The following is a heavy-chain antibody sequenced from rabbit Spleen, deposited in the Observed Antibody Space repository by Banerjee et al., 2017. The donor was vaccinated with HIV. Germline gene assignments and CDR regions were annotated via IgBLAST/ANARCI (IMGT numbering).Heavy chain of an antibody. CDR1: GFDFGTYY. CDR2: IDPVFGIA. CDR3: ARDMGVAAGYYFNL. Sequence: PLEESGGGLVQPGGSLKLSCKASGFDFGTYYMSWVRQAPGKGLEWIGYIDPVFGIAVYASWVNGRFTISSHNAQNTLYLQLNSLTAADTATYFCARDMGVAAGYYFNLWGPGTLVTVS. D-gene: IGHD4-1*01. J-gene: IGHJ4*01. V-gene: IGHV1S7*01.